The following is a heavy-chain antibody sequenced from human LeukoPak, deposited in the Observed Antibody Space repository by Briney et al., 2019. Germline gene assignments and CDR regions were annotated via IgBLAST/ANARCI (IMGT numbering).Heavy chain of an antibody. CDR2: IKQDGSEK. J-gene: IGHJ4*02. Sequence: GGSLRLSCAASGFTFSSYWMSWVRQAPGKGLEWVANIKQDGSEKYYVDSVKGRFTISRDNAKNSLYLQMNSLRAEDTAVYYCARDLEDILTGPFDYWGQGTLVTVSS. CDR1: GFTFSSYW. D-gene: IGHD3-9*01. CDR3: ARDLEDILTGPFDY. V-gene: IGHV3-7*01.